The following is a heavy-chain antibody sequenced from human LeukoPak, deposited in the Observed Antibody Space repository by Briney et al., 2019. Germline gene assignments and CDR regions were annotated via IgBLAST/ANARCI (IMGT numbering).Heavy chain of an antibody. D-gene: IGHD1-26*01. J-gene: IGHJ4*02. CDR1: GGSISSSSYY. V-gene: IGHV4-39*07. Sequence: TSETLSLTCTVSGGSISSSSYYWGWLRQPPGKGREWIGSIYYSGSTYYYPSLKSRVPISADTSKNQFSLKLSSVTAADTAVYYCARDDGWRGGNSGSYYYYWGQGTLVTVSS. CDR2: IYYSGST. CDR3: ARDDGWRGGNSGSYYYY.